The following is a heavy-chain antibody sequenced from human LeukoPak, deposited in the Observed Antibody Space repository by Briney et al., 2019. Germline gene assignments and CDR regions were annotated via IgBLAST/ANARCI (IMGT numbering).Heavy chain of an antibody. D-gene: IGHD3-22*01. J-gene: IGHJ4*02. CDR3: ARDLGYDSSGFWY. CDR2: INPNSGGT. CDR1: GYIFTGYY. Sequence: ASVKVSCKASGYIFTGYYMHWVRQAPGQGLEWMGWINPNSGGTNYAQKFQGRVTMTRDTSISTAYMELSRLRSDDTAVYYCARDLGYDSSGFWYWGQGTLVTVSS. V-gene: IGHV1-2*02.